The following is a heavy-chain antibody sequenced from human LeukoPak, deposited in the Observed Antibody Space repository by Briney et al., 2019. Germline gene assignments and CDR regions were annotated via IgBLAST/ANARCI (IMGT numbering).Heavy chain of an antibody. CDR1: GFTFSSHA. CDR3: AKRGVVIRVILVGFHKEAYYFES. CDR2: ISDSGGST. D-gene: IGHD3/OR15-3a*01. J-gene: IGHJ4*02. Sequence: SGGSLRLSCAASGFTFSSHAMSWVRQAPGKGLVWVAGISDSGGSTNYADSVKGRFTISRDNPKNTLYLQMNSLRAEDTAVYFCAKRGVVIRVILVGFHKEAYYFESWGQGALVTVSS. V-gene: IGHV3-23*01.